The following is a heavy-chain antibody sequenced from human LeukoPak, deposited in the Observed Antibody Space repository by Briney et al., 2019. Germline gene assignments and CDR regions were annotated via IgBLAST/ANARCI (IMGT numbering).Heavy chain of an antibody. CDR2: IYYSGST. CDR3: ASIAMGIAARGWFDP. Sequence: SETLSLTCTVSGGSISSYYWSWIRQPPGKGLEWIGYIYYSGSTNYNPSLKSRVTISVDTSKNQFSLRLSSVTAADTAVYYCASIAMGIAARGWFDPWGQGTLVTVSS. V-gene: IGHV4-59*12. D-gene: IGHD6-6*01. J-gene: IGHJ5*02. CDR1: GGSISSYY.